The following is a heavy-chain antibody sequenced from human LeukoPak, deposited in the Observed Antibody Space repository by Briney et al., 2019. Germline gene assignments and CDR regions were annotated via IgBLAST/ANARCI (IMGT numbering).Heavy chain of an antibody. J-gene: IGHJ5*02. CDR2: ISGSGGST. D-gene: IGHD4-17*01. CDR3: AQDHFGARFDP. Sequence: GGSLRLSCAASGFTFNNYWMSWVRQAPGKGLEWVSAISGSGGSTYYADSVKGRFTISRGNSRNTLYLQMTNLRAEDTAIYYCAQDHFGARFDPWGQGTLVTVSS. V-gene: IGHV3-23*01. CDR1: GFTFNNYW.